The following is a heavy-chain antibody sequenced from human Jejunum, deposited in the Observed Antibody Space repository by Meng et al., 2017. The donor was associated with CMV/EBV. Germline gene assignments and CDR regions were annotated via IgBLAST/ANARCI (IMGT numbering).Heavy chain of an antibody. J-gene: IGHJ4*02. CDR1: GFTFSSYS. CDR3: ARDKWELYFDY. Sequence: CVVSGFTFSSYSMSWVRQAPGKGPEWVSFISSGSTYIYYADSVKGRFTISRDDAKNSLYLQMNSLRAEDTAVYYCARDKWELYFDYWGQGALVTVSS. V-gene: IGHV3-21*01. CDR2: ISSGSTYI. D-gene: IGHD1-26*01.